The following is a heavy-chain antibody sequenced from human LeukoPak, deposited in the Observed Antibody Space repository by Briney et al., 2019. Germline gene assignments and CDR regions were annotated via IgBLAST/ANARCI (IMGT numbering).Heavy chain of an antibody. D-gene: IGHD6-13*01. V-gene: IGHV3-74*01. CDR3: ARDLLSGSSWYEVGFDP. CDR2: INSDGSST. Sequence: PGGSLRLSCAASGFNFGSYSMTWVRQAPGKGLEWVSRINSDGSSTSYADSVKGRFTISRDNAKNTLYLQMNSLRAEDTAVYYCARDLLSGSSWYEVGFDPWGQGTLVTVSS. J-gene: IGHJ5*02. CDR1: GFNFGSYS.